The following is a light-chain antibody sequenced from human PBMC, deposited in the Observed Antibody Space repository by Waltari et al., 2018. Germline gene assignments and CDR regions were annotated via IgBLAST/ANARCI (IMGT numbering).Light chain of an antibody. CDR2: KVI. J-gene: IGLJ3*02. Sequence: SYELTQPPSVSVSPGQTARITCSGDALPNQYAYWYQQKPGRAPVLVIYKVIERPSGIPERLSGVSSGTTGTLTISGVQAEDEGDYYGQTGDSSGSYKVFGGGTKLTVL. CDR1: ALPNQY. CDR3: QTGDSSGSYKV. V-gene: IGLV3-25*03.